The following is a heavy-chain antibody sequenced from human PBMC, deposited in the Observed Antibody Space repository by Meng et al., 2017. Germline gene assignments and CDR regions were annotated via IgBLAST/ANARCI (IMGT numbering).Heavy chain of an antibody. CDR2: IYHSGST. D-gene: IGHD6-19*01. CDR3: ARGRYSSGWDRFDY. CDR1: GGSISSSNW. Sequence: VPLQAPGLGLCKPSGTRSPTCAVSGGSISSSNWWSWVRQPPGKGLEWIGEIYHSGSTNYNPSLKSRVTISVDKSKNQFSLKLSSVTAADTAVYYCARGRYSSGWDRFDYWGQGTLVTVSS. V-gene: IGHV4-4*02. J-gene: IGHJ4*02.